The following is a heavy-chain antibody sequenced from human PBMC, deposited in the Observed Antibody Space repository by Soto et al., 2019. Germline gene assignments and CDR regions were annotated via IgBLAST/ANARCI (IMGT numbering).Heavy chain of an antibody. D-gene: IGHD3-22*01. CDR1: GYSFAGYW. J-gene: IGHJ4*02. Sequence: GESLKISCKGSGYSFAGYWITCVRQKPGKGLEWMGRIDPSDSQTYYSPSFRGHVTISVTKSITTVFLQWSSLRASDTAMYYCARQIYDSDTGPNFQYYFDSWGQGTPVTVSS. V-gene: IGHV5-10-1*01. CDR2: IDPSDSQT. CDR3: ARQIYDSDTGPNFQYYFDS.